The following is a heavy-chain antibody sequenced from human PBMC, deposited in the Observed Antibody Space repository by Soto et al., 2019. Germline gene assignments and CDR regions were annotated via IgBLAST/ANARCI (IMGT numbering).Heavy chain of an antibody. CDR2: IFDIETA. Sequence: QVQLQESGPGLVKTSQTLSLTCTVSGGSVSSGGYYWNWIRQHPGKGLEWLGYIFDIETAYYNTSLKSRLTISMATSKNQFSLRVTSVTPADTAVYYCARENFGVVIHEAFDLWGQGTMVTVSS. CDR1: GGSVSSGGYY. CDR3: ARENFGVVIHEAFDL. V-gene: IGHV4-31*03. J-gene: IGHJ3*01. D-gene: IGHD3-3*01.